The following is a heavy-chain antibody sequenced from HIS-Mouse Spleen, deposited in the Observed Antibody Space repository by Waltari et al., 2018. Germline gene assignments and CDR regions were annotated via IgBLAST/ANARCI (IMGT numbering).Heavy chain of an antibody. CDR3: AREYSSSWYYYYGMDV. D-gene: IGHD6-13*01. CDR2: ISDDGSNK. Sequence: QVQLVESGGGVVQPGRSLRLSCAASGFTFSSYAMHWVRQAPGKGLEWVAVISDDGSNKYYADSVKGRFTISRDNSKNTLYLQMNGLRAEDTAVYYCAREYSSSWYYYYGMDVWGQGTTVTVSS. J-gene: IGHJ6*02. CDR1: GFTFSSYA. V-gene: IGHV3-30-3*01.